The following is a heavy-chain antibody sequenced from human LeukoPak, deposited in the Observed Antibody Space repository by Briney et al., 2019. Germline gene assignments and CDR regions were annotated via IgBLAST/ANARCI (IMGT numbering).Heavy chain of an antibody. CDR1: GYTFTSYD. D-gene: IGHD5-12*01. CDR3: ARGIVAAGYYYYYMDV. CDR2: MNPNSGNT. Sequence: ASVKVSCKASGYTFTSYDINWVRQATGQGLEWMGWMNPNSGNTGYAQKFQGRVTITADESTSTAYMELSSLRSEDTAVYYCARGIVAAGYYYYYMDVWGKGTTVTISS. V-gene: IGHV1-8*01. J-gene: IGHJ6*03.